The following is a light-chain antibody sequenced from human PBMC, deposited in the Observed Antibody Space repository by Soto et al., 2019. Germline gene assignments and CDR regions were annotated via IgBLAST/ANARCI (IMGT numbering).Light chain of an antibody. CDR3: SSYTSSSTRV. Sequence: QSVLTQPASVSGSPGQSITISCTGTSSDVGGYTYVSWYQQHPGKAPKLMIYDVTNRPAGVSNRFSGSKSGNTASLTISGLQAGDEADYYCSSYTSSSTRVFGGGTKLTVL. J-gene: IGLJ2*01. CDR2: DVT. V-gene: IGLV2-14*01. CDR1: SSDVGGYTY.